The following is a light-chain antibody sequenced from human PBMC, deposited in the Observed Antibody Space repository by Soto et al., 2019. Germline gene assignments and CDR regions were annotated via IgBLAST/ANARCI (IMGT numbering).Light chain of an antibody. V-gene: IGKV1-39*01. CDR3: QQSYSSPWT. J-gene: IGKJ1*01. Sequence: DLQMTQSPSSLSASVGDRVTITCRASQTITSYLNWYQQKPGKAPKLLVYAASTLLSGVPARISGGGSGTNFTLIIDSLQPEDFATYYCQQSYSSPWTFGQGTKMEVK. CDR1: QTITSY. CDR2: AAS.